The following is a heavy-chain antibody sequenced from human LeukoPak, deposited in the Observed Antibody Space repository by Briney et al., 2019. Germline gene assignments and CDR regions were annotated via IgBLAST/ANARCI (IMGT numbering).Heavy chain of an antibody. CDR3: ARGILSSGWYDY. CDR1: GFTFDDYA. D-gene: IGHD6-19*01. CDR2: ISGDGAST. J-gene: IGHJ4*02. Sequence: GGSLRLSCAASGFTFDDYAMNWVRQAPGKGLEWVSLISGDGASTYYADSVKGRFTISRDNSKNSLYLQMNSLRAEDTAVYYCARGILSSGWYDYWGQGTLVTVSS. V-gene: IGHV3-43*02.